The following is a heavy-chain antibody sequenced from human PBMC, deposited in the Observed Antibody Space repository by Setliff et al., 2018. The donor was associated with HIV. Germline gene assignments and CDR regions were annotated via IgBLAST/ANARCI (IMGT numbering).Heavy chain of an antibody. J-gene: IGHJ4*02. D-gene: IGHD4-17*01. Sequence: GESLKISCKGSGYSFTDYWIGWVRQMPGKGLDWMGVIYPGDSDTRYSPSFQGQVTVSADNSITAAYPQWSSLKASDTAMYYCARLVFGDDGGGFDSWGQGTLVTVSS. CDR1: GYSFTDYW. CDR2: IYPGDSDT. CDR3: ARLVFGDDGGGFDS. V-gene: IGHV5-51*01.